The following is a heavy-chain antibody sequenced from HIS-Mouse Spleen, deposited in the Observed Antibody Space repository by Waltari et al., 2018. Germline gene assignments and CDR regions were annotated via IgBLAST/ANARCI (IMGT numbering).Heavy chain of an antibody. J-gene: IGHJ4*02. V-gene: IGHV3-21*01. CDR2: ISSSSSYI. CDR3: ASLYYDILTGYYRDY. Sequence: VQLVESGGGLVKPGGSLRLSCAASGFTFSSYSMNWVRKGPGKGLEWVSSISSSSSYIYDADSVKGRFTRDNAKNSLYLQMNSLRAEDTAVYYCASLYYDILTGYYRDYWGQGTLVTVSS. D-gene: IGHD3-9*01. CDR1: GFTFSSYS.